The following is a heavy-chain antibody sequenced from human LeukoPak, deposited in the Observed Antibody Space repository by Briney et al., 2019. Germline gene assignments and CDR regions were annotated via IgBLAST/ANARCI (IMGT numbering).Heavy chain of an antibody. D-gene: IGHD6-13*01. V-gene: IGHV3-23*01. Sequence: PGGSLRLSCAASGFMLSNSAMSWVRQAPGKGLEWVSAISGSGVNTFYADSVKGRFTISRDISKNTLYLQMNSLRSEDTAVYYCAKLNGYSSSWFDYWGQGTLVTVSS. CDR2: ISGSGVNT. J-gene: IGHJ4*02. CDR3: AKLNGYSSSWFDY. CDR1: GFMLSNSA.